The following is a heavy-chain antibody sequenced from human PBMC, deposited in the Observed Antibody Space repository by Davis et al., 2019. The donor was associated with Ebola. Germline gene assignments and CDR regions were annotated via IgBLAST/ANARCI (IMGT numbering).Heavy chain of an antibody. CDR3: ARVGSLHTAEFDP. D-gene: IGHD1-14*01. V-gene: IGHV4-4*07. Sequence: PSETLSLTCSVSGDSIRNFYWSWIRQPVGKGLEWIGRIYTSETTSGTTHYNPSLNGRLILSGDTSKNQISLRLTSVTAADTAVYYCARVGSLHTAEFDPWGQGTLVTVSS. CDR2: IYTSETTSGTT. J-gene: IGHJ5*02. CDR1: GDSIRNFY.